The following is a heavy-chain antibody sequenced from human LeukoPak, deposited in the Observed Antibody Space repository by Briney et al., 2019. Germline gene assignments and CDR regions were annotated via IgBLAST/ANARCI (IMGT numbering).Heavy chain of an antibody. CDR2: ISSSSSYI. V-gene: IGHV3-21*01. J-gene: IGHJ2*01. CDR3: ARDGLAAATLHRCFDL. CDR1: GFTFSSYS. D-gene: IGHD2-15*01. Sequence: PGGSLRLSCAASGFTFSSYSMNWVRQAPGKGLEWVSSISSSSSYIYYADSVKGRFTISRDNARNSLYLQMNSLRAEDTAVYYCARDGLAAATLHRCFDLWGRGTLVTVSS.